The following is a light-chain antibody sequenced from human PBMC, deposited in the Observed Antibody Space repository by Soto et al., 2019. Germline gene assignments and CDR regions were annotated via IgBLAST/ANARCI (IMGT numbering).Light chain of an antibody. Sequence: EIVLTQSPATLSLSPGERATLSCRASQSVSSSLAWYQQKPCQTPRLLIYDASNRATGITARFSGSGSGTDFTLTVSSLEPEDFAVYDCQQRSSWPLTFGGGTKVAIK. CDR1: QSVSSS. CDR2: DAS. J-gene: IGKJ4*01. CDR3: QQRSSWPLT. V-gene: IGKV3-11*01.